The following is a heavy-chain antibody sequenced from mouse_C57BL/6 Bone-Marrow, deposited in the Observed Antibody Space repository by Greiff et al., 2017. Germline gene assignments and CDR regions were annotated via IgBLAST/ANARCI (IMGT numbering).Heavy chain of an antibody. J-gene: IGHJ4*01. Sequence: VQLQQSGPELVKPGASVKISCKASGYAFSSSWMNWVKQRPGKGLEWIGRIYTGDGDTNYNGKFKGKATLTADKSSSTAYMQLSSLTSEDSAVYFCAISEYYGFYAMDFWGQGTSVTVSS. V-gene: IGHV1-82*01. CDR3: AISEYYGFYAMDF. D-gene: IGHD1-1*01. CDR1: GYAFSSSW. CDR2: IYTGDGDT.